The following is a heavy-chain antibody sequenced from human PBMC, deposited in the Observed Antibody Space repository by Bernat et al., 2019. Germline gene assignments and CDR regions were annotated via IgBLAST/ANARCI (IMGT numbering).Heavy chain of an antibody. CDR2: IWYDGSKK. D-gene: IGHD4-17*01. Sequence: QVQLVESGGGVVQPGRSLRLSCAASGFTFSSYGMHWVRQAPGKGLEWVAVIWYDGSKKYYADSGKGRFTISRDNSKNTLYLQMNSLRAEDTAVYYCARESYEATVTHDYYYYYMDVRGKGTTVTVSS. V-gene: IGHV3-33*01. CDR3: ARESYEATVTHDYYYYYMDV. J-gene: IGHJ6*03. CDR1: GFTFSSYG.